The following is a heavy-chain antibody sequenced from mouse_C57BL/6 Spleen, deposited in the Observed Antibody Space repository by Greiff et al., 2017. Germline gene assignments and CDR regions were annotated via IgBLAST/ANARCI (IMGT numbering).Heavy chain of an antibody. CDR2: ISYDGSN. J-gene: IGHJ4*01. Sequence: DVKLQESGPGLVKPSQSLSLTCSVTGYSITSGYYWNWIRQFPGNKLEWMGYISYDGSNNYNPSLKNRISITRDTSKNQFFLKLNSVTTEDTATYYCARQAYDGYYGYAMDYWGQGTSVTVSS. D-gene: IGHD2-3*01. CDR1: GYSITSGYY. CDR3: ARQAYDGYYGYAMDY. V-gene: IGHV3-6*01.